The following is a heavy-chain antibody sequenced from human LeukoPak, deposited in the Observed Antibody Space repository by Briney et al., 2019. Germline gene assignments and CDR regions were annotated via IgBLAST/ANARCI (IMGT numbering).Heavy chain of an antibody. J-gene: IGHJ5*02. V-gene: IGHV3-23*01. Sequence: PGGSLRHSCAASGFTFISYAMSWVRQAPGKGLEWVSAISGSGGSTYYADSVKGRFTISRDNSKNTLYLQMNSLRAEDTAVYYCAKSVGATDWFNPWGQGTLVTVSS. CDR3: AKSVGATDWFNP. CDR2: ISGSGGST. D-gene: IGHD1-26*01. CDR1: GFTFISYA.